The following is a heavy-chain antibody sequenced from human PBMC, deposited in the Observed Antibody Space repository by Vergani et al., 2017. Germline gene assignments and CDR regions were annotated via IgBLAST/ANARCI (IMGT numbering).Heavy chain of an antibody. Sequence: QVQLQQWGAGLLKPSETLSLTCAVYGGSFSGYYWSWIRQPPGKGLEWIGEINHSGSTNYNPSLKRRVTIPVDTSKNQFSLKLSSVTAADTAVYYCARGLAAAGYYMDVWGKGTTVTVSS. CDR2: INHSGST. CDR1: GGSFSGYY. V-gene: IGHV4-34*01. D-gene: IGHD6-13*01. J-gene: IGHJ6*03. CDR3: ARGLAAAGYYMDV.